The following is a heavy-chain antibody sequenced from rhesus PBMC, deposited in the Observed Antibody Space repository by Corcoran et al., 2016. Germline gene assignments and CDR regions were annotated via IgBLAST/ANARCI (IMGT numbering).Heavy chain of an antibody. CDR2: IYGSGIRT. J-gene: IGHJ1*01. D-gene: IGHD3-3*01. Sequence: QVQLQESGPGLVKPSETLSVTCAVSGGSISSSYWSWIRQAPGKGLEWIGYIYGSGIRTSYNTALQGRVTLAGATSKNQFSLQLSSVTAADTAVYYCARRLEVYFEFWGQGALVTVSS. CDR3: ARRLEVYFEF. CDR1: GGSISSSY. V-gene: IGHV4-169*01.